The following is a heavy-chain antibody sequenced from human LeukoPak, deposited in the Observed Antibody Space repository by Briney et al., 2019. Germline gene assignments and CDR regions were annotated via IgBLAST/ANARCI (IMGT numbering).Heavy chain of an antibody. D-gene: IGHD2-15*01. CDR3: AKDRGRTWVQVAN. Sequence: GGSLRLSCATSGFTFSRYGMHWGRQAPGRGLEWVSGISGSGGGTYYADSVKGRFTISRDDSKNTLYLQMNSLRVEDTAVYYCAKDRGRTWVQVANWGQGTLVTVSS. CDR1: GFTFSRYG. J-gene: IGHJ4*02. CDR2: ISGSGGGT. V-gene: IGHV3-23*01.